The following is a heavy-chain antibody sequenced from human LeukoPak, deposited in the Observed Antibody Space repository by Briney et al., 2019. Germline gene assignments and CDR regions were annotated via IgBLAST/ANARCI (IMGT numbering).Heavy chain of an antibody. V-gene: IGHV4-61*08. D-gene: IGHD6-13*01. CDR1: GGSISSGGYY. CDR3: ARTFPSSWYGGGAFDI. Sequence: SETLSLTCTVSGGSISSGGYYWSWIRQHPGKGLEWIGYIYYSGSTNYNPSLKSRVTISVDTSKNQFSLKLSSVTAADTAVYYCARTFPSSWYGGGAFDIWGQGTMVTVSS. J-gene: IGHJ3*02. CDR2: IYYSGST.